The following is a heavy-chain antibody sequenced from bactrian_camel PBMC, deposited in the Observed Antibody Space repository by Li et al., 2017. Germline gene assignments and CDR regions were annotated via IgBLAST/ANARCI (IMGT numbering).Heavy chain of an antibody. V-gene: IGHV3S6*01. D-gene: IGHD2*01. CDR1: GFTFSSFY. Sequence: VQLVESGGGLVQPGGSLRLSCAANGFTFSSFYIYWVRQAPGKWLEWVSTISRDGSVTYYADSVKGRFTISKDNAKNTLYLQMNSLKPEDTAMYYRAAVPAPGGYCYSLPTDDGPERNYWGQGTQVTVS. J-gene: IGHJ4*01. CDR3: AAVPAPGGYCYSLPTDDGPERNY. CDR2: ISRDGSVT.